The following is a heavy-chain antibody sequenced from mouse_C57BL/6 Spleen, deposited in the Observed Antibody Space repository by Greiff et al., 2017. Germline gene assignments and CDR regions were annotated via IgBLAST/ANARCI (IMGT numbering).Heavy chain of an antibody. CDR1: GYTFTSYD. CDR2: IYPRDGST. D-gene: IGHD2-4*01. V-gene: IGHV1-85*01. Sequence: VQLQQSGPELVKPGASVKLSCKASGYTFTSYDINWVKQRPGQGLEWIGWIYPRDGSTKYNEKVKGKATLTVDTSSSTAYMELHSLTSEDSAVYFCARIDYDEVFAYWGQGTLVTVSA. J-gene: IGHJ3*01. CDR3: ARIDYDEVFAY.